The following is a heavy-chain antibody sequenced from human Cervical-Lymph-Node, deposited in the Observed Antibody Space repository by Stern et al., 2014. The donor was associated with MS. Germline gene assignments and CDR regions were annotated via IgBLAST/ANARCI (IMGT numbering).Heavy chain of an antibody. CDR1: GFTFSSYS. Sequence: EVQLVESGGGLVKPGGSLRLSCAASGFTFSSYSMNWVRQAPGQGLEWVASISSGGGYIYYAHALKGQFTISSDNAKTSPYLPMNSLRAEDTAVYYCARGRGGNYRYYFDYWGQGTLVTVSS. V-gene: IGHV3-21*01. J-gene: IGHJ4*02. D-gene: IGHD4-23*01. CDR2: ISSGGGYI. CDR3: ARGRGGNYRYYFDY.